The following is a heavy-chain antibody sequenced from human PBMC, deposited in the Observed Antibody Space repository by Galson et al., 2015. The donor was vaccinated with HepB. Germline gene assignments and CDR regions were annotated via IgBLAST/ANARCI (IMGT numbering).Heavy chain of an antibody. Sequence: SLRLSCAVSGFIYSHYGMHWVRQAPGKGLEWVAIIWYDGSEKYYADSVKGRFTISRDTSRNALYLQMDSLRAEDTAVYFCVRNGPLNYYMDVWGKGTTVTVSS. V-gene: IGHV3-33*01. D-gene: IGHD2-8*01. CDR2: IWYDGSEK. CDR3: VRNGPLNYYMDV. CDR1: GFIYSHYG. J-gene: IGHJ6*03.